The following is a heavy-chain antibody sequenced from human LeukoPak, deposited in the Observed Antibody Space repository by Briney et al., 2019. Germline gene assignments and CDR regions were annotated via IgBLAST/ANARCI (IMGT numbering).Heavy chain of an antibody. CDR2: ISSSGRTI. J-gene: IGHJ4*02. Sequence: GALILSCAAAGISLSDHYMKWIRQAPGKGVEWLSYISSSGRTIAYADSVKGRFTICRDNAKNSLWMQMNSLTADDTAVYYCARTKSEPPSGQHNGLDNWGQGTLVTVSS. CDR3: ARTKSEPPSGQHNGLDN. CDR1: GISLSDHY. D-gene: IGHD1-14*01. V-gene: IGHV3-11*01.